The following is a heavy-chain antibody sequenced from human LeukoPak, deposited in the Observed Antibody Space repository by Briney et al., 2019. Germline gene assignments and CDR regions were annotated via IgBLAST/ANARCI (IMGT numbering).Heavy chain of an antibody. Sequence: PSETLSLTCTVSGGSISSSSYYWGWIRQPPGKGLEWIGSIYYSGSTYYNPSLKSRVTISVDTSKNQFPLKLSSVTAADTAVYYCAGEGEDCSGGSCYHYYFDYWGQGTLVTVSS. CDR3: AGEGEDCSGGSCYHYYFDY. CDR2: IYYSGST. V-gene: IGHV4-39*06. J-gene: IGHJ4*02. CDR1: GGSISSSSYY. D-gene: IGHD2-15*01.